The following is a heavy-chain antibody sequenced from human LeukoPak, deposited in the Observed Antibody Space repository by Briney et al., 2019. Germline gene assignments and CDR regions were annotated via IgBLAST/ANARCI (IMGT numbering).Heavy chain of an antibody. Sequence: ASVKVSCKASGYTFTSYYMHWVRQAPGQGLEWMGIINPSGGSTSYAQKFQGRVTMTRDTSTSTVYMELSSLRSEDTAVYYCARDPSHYDSSGYGLDYWAREPWSPSPQ. V-gene: IGHV1-46*01. CDR3: ARDPSHYDSSGYGLDY. J-gene: IGHJ4*02. CDR2: INPSGGST. CDR1: GYTFTSYY. D-gene: IGHD3-22*01.